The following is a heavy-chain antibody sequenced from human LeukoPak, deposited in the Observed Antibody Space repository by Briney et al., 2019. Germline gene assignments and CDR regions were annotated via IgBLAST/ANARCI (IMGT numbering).Heavy chain of an antibody. CDR3: ARGRKGYCSSTSCYHRNWFDP. J-gene: IGHJ5*02. CDR2: INTNTGNP. D-gene: IGHD2-2*01. CDR1: GYTFTSYA. Sequence: ASVKVSCKASGYTFTSYAMNWVRQAPGQGLEWMGWINTNTGNPTYAQGFTGRFVFSLDTSVSTAYLQISSLKAEDTAVYYCARGRKGYCSSTSCYHRNWFDPWGQGTLVTASS. V-gene: IGHV7-4-1*02.